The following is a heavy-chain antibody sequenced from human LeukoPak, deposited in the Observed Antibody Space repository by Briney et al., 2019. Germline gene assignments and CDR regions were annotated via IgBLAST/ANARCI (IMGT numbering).Heavy chain of an antibody. Sequence: PSETLSLTCAVSGVSFSGYYWSWIRLPPGKGPEWIGEISHSGRTSYNPSLKGRVTISLDTSMNHFSLNLRFVTAADTAVYYYTRTSPGIPLDFWGQGTLVTVSS. CDR1: GVSFSGYY. V-gene: IGHV4-34*01. D-gene: IGHD1-26*01. J-gene: IGHJ4*02. CDR3: TRTSPGIPLDF. CDR2: ISHSGRT.